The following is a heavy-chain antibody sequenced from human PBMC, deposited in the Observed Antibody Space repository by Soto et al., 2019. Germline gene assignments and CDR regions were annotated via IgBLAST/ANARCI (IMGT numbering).Heavy chain of an antibody. V-gene: IGHV1-46*01. CDR2: INPSGGST. D-gene: IGHD3-22*01. CDR3: ARGSGYYDSSGYYYDKAFDI. CDR1: GYTFTSYY. Sequence: QVQLVQSGAEVKKPGALVKVSCKASGYTFTSYYMHWVRQAPGQGLEWMGIINPSGGSTSYAQKFQGRVTMTRDTSTSTVYMELSSLRSEHTAVYYCARGSGYYDSSGYYYDKAFDIWGQGTMVTVSS. J-gene: IGHJ3*02.